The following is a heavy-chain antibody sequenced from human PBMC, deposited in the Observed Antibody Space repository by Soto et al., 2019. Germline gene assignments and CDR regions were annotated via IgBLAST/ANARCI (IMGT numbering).Heavy chain of an antibody. Sequence: KPGGSLRLSCVGSGFTFSTYSINWVRQAPGKGLEWVSSISSRSDIYYADSVKGRFTISRDNAKNSVSLQMNSLRAEDTAVYYCAREYTAWPLAYGLDVWGQGTTVTAP. V-gene: IGHV3-21*01. CDR2: ISSRSDI. CDR1: GFTFSTYS. CDR3: AREYTAWPLAYGLDV. J-gene: IGHJ6*02. D-gene: IGHD2-2*02.